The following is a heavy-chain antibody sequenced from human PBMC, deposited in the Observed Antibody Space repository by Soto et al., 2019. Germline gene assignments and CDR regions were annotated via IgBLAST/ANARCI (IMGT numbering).Heavy chain of an antibody. CDR1: GGSISSSNW. J-gene: IGHJ4*02. CDR3: ARNYYDSSVYYYGGFDY. V-gene: IGHV4-4*02. D-gene: IGHD3-22*01. CDR2: IYHSGST. Sequence: SETLSLTCAVSGGSISSSNWWSWVRQPPGKGLEWIGKIYHSGSTNYNPSLQSRVTISVDRSKNQFSLKLSSVTAADTAVYYCARNYYDSSVYYYGGFDYWGQGTLVTVSS.